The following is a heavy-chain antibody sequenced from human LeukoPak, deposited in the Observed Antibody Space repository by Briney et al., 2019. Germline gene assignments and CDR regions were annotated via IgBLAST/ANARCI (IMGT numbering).Heavy chain of an antibody. Sequence: GGSLRLSCAASGFTFSSYGMHWVRQAPGKGLEWVAVISYDGSNKCYADSVKGRFTISRDNSKNTLCLQMNSLRAEDTAVYHCAKAGGSGWGQGTLVTVSS. CDR2: ISYDGSNK. D-gene: IGHD6-19*01. CDR1: GFTFSSYG. J-gene: IGHJ4*02. CDR3: AKAGGSG. V-gene: IGHV3-30*18.